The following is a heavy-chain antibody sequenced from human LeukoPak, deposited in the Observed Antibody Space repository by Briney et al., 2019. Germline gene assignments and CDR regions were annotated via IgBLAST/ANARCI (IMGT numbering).Heavy chain of an antibody. V-gene: IGHV4-39*01. Sequence: SETLSLTCTVSGGSISGYYWGWIRQPPGKGLEWIGTISYTGSTYYSPSLKSRLTISVDTAKSQFSLKLNSVTAADTAVYYCASHNRYYYDNSGYCDHWGQGTLVTVSS. J-gene: IGHJ4*02. CDR2: ISYTGST. CDR1: GGSISGYY. CDR3: ASHNRYYYDNSGYCDH. D-gene: IGHD3-22*01.